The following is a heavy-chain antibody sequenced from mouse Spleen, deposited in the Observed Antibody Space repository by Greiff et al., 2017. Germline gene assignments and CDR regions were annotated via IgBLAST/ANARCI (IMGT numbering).Heavy chain of an antibody. V-gene: IGHV1-7*01. D-gene: IGHD1-1*01. CDR1: GYTFTSYW. J-gene: IGHJ3*01. CDR3: ARPYYYDSSLFAY. Sequence: QVHVKQSGAELAKPGASVKLSCKASGYTFTSYWMHWVKQRPGQGLEWIGYINPSSGYTKYNQKFKDKATLTADKSSSTAYMQLSSLTYEDSAVYYCARPYYYDSSLFAYWGQGTLVTVSA. CDR2: INPSSGYT.